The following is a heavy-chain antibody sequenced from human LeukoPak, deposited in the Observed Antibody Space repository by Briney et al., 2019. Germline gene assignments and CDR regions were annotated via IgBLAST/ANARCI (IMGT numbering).Heavy chain of an antibody. D-gene: IGHD2/OR15-2a*01. J-gene: IGHJ6*02. CDR2: ISESCGST. CDR3: VREYSFGPYGMDV. V-gene: IGHV3-64D*09. Sequence: GGSLRLSRSASVFPFSSYAMHGVRQAPGKGLEYVSAISESCGSTYYPDSLKERFTISRHNPQHTLYLHMRSLTAEHTPVYFCVREYSFGPYGMDVWGQGTTVTVSS. CDR1: VFPFSSYA.